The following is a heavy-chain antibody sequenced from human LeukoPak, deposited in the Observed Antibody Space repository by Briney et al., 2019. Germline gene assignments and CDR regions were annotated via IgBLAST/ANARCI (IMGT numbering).Heavy chain of an antibody. CDR2: IYYSGST. D-gene: IGHD2-8*01. V-gene: IGHV4-4*02. J-gene: IGHJ5*02. CDR1: GFTFSSYG. CDR3: ARRSLINNWFDP. Sequence: GSLRLSCAASGFTFSSYGMSWVRQPPGKGLEWIGSIYYSGSTNYNPSLKSRVTISVDKSKNQSSLKLSSVTAADTAVYYCARRSLINNWFDPWGQGTLVTVSS.